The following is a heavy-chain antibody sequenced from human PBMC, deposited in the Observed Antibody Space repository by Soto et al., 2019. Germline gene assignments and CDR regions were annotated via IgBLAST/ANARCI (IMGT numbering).Heavy chain of an antibody. CDR2: IYYRAMP. CDR3: ARGSAILFYYFDY. D-gene: IGHD6-13*01. CDR1: GGSISRCDYY. V-gene: IGHV4-30-4*01. Sequence: SETLSLTCNVSGGSISRCDYYWSWLRQPPGKGLEWIGYIYYRAMPYYNPSLKSRVTISVDTSKNQFSLNMTSVTAADTAVYYCARGSAILFYYFDYWGQGTPVTVSS. J-gene: IGHJ4*02.